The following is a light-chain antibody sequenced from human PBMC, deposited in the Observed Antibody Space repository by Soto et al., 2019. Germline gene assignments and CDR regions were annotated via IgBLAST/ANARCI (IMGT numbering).Light chain of an antibody. J-gene: IGLJ1*01. CDR2: DVT. CDR1: SSDVGGYNF. CDR3: CSYAGGYTHV. Sequence: VLTQSRSVSGSPGQSVTISCTGTSSDVGGYNFVSWFQQYPGKAPKLIIYDVTNRPSGVPDRFSGSKSGSTASLTISGLQTDDEADYYCCSYAGGYTHVFGTGTKVTVL. V-gene: IGLV2-11*01.